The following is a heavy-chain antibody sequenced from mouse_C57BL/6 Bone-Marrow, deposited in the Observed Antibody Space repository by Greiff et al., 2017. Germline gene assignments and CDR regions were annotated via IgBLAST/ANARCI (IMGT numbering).Heavy chain of an antibody. CDR1: GYTFTSYT. CDR3: ARLGSSPCDY. Sequence: QVQLQQSGAELARPGASVKMSCKASGYTFTSYTMHWVKQRPGQGLEWIGYINPSSGYTKYNQKFKDKATLTADKSSSTAYMQLSSLTSEDSAVXYCARLGSSPCDYWGQGTTLTVSS. V-gene: IGHV1-4*01. CDR2: INPSSGYT. D-gene: IGHD1-3*01. J-gene: IGHJ2*01.